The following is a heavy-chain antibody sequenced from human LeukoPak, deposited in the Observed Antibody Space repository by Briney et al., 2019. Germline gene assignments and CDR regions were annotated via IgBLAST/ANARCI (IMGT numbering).Heavy chain of an antibody. V-gene: IGHV4-34*01. D-gene: IGHD6-25*01. CDR3: ARGPVQVFSAGGYYYGMDV. CDR1: GGSFSGYY. J-gene: IGHJ6*02. CDR2: INHGGST. Sequence: SETLSLTCAVDGGSFSGYYSCWRRQPPGKGEGWVGAINHGGSTKYNPSLKRRVTISVDTSKNQFSLTLSSVTAADTAVYYCARGPVQVFSAGGYYYGMDVWGQGTTVTVSS.